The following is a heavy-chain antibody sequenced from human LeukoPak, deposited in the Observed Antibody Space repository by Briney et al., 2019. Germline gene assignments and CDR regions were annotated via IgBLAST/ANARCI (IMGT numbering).Heavy chain of an antibody. CDR2: IYPGDSDI. CDR1: GYSFYNYW. Sequence: GESLKICCKGSGYSFYNYWIGWVRQMPGKGLEWMGSIYPGDSDIRYSPSFQGQVTISADKSISTAYLQWSSLKASDTAMYYCVRTASIDYWGQGTLVTVSS. CDR3: VRTASIDY. J-gene: IGHJ4*02. V-gene: IGHV5-51*01.